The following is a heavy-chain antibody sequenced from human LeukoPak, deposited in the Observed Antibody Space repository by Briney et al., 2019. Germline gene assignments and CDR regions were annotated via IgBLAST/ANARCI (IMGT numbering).Heavy chain of an antibody. D-gene: IGHD5-24*01. Sequence: SVKVSCKASGGTFSSYAISWVRQAPGQGLEWMGGIIPIFGTANYAQKFQGRVTITTDESTSTAYMELSSLRSEDTAVYYCARGRWLQPWGYFDYWGKGTLVTVSS. V-gene: IGHV1-69*05. J-gene: IGHJ4*02. CDR1: GGTFSSYA. CDR3: ARGRWLQPWGYFDY. CDR2: IIPIFGTA.